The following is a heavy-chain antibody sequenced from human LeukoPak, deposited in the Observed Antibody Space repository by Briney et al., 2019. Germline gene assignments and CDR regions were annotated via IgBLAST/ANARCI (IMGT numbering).Heavy chain of an antibody. J-gene: IGHJ6*03. Sequence: SETLSLTCAVSGGSIRGSNWWSWVRQPPGKGLEWIGEISQSGTTNYNPSLKSRVTISVDTSKNQFSLKLSSVTAADTAVYYCARGYCSGGSCYSYYYYNYMDVWGKGTTITVSS. V-gene: IGHV4-4*02. CDR1: GGSIRGSNW. CDR3: ARGYCSGGSCYSYYYYNYMDV. CDR2: ISQSGTT. D-gene: IGHD2-15*01.